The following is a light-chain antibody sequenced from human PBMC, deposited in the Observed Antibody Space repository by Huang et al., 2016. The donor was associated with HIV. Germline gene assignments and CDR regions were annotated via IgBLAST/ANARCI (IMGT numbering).Light chain of an antibody. V-gene: IGKV4-1*01. CDR1: QSVLFSSNNKNY. CDR3: QQYYSTPT. J-gene: IGKJ1*01. CDR2: WAS. Sequence: DIVLTQSPDTLAVSLGERATINCKSSQSVLFSSNNKNYLTWYQQKQGQPPKALIYWASTRESGVPDRFSGSGSGTDFTLTISSLQAEDVALYYCQQYYSTPTFGQGTRVEI.